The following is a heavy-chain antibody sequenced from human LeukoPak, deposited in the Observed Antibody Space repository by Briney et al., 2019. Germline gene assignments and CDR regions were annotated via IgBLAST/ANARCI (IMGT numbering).Heavy chain of an antibody. Sequence: SETLSLTCTVSGGSISSGGYYWSWIRQHPGKGLEWIGYIYYSGSTYYNPSLKSRVTMSVDTSKNQFSLKLSSVTAADTAVYYCARGMGYGDPPGSWGQGTLVTVSS. CDR2: IYYSGST. J-gene: IGHJ5*02. CDR3: ARGMGYGDPPGS. D-gene: IGHD4-17*01. CDR1: GGSISSGGYY. V-gene: IGHV4-31*03.